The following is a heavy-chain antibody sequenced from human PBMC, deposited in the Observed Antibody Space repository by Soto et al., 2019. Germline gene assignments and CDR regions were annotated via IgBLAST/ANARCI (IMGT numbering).Heavy chain of an antibody. J-gene: IGHJ2*01. V-gene: IGHV3-72*01. CDR2: IRKKVNSYTT. Sequence: PGGSLRLSCAASGFIFSDQYMAWVRQAPGKGLEWVGRIRKKVNSYTTEYAASVKGRFTVSRDDSKNSLYLHMNSLKTEDTAVYYCARDLGGAPYVDLWGRDTLVTVSS. D-gene: IGHD3-16*01. CDR1: GFIFSDQY. CDR3: ARDLGGAPYVDL.